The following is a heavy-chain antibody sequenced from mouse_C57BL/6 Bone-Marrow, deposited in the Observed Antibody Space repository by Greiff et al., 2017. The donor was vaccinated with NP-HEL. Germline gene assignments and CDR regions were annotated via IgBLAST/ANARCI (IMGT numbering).Heavy chain of an antibody. Sequence: EVMLVESGPELVKPGDSVKISCKASGYSFTGYFMNWVMQSHGKSLEWIGRISPYNGDTFYNQKFKGKATLTVDKSSSTAHMELRSLTSEDSAVYYCARGYGNHEGFAYWGQGTLVTVSA. CDR3: ARGYGNHEGFAY. CDR2: ISPYNGDT. D-gene: IGHD2-1*01. CDR1: GYSFTGYF. J-gene: IGHJ3*01. V-gene: IGHV1-20*01.